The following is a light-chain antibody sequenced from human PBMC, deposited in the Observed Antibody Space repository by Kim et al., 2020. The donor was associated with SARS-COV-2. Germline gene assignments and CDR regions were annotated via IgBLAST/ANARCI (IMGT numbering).Light chain of an antibody. CDR2: KAS. CDR1: KSISSW. J-gene: IGKJ2*01. CDR3: QQYNSYPMYT. V-gene: IGKV1-5*03. Sequence: ASEGDRVTITCRASKSISSWLAWYQQKPGKAPKLLIYKASSLESGVPSRFSGSGSGTEFTLTISSLQPDDFATYYCQQYNSYPMYTFGQGTKLEI.